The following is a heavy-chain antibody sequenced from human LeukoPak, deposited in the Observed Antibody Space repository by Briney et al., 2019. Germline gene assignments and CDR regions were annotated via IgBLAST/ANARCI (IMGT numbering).Heavy chain of an antibody. J-gene: IGHJ4*02. D-gene: IGHD2-21*02. V-gene: IGHV4-39*01. CDR1: GASISSSSYF. Sequence: SETLSLTCSVSGASISSSSYFWGWIRQPPGKGLEWIETISYSGNTYYNPSLRSRVTISVDTSKNQFSLKLSSVTAADTAVYYCARQVTVGSFFDYWGQGTLVTVSS. CDR3: ARQVTVGSFFDY. CDR2: ISYSGNT.